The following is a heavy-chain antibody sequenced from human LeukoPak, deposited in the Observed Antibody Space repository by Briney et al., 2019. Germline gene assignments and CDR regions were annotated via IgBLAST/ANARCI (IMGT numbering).Heavy chain of an antibody. CDR2: IYYNGNT. J-gene: IGHJ5*02. Sequence: SETLSLTCSVSGGSISSYYWSWIRQPPGKGLEWIGYIYYNGNTNYNPSLKSRVTISVDTSKNQFSLKLSSVTAADTAVYYCARSESYRLRFDPWGQGTLVTVSS. D-gene: IGHD1-26*01. V-gene: IGHV4-59*01. CDR1: GGSISSYY. CDR3: ARSESYRLRFDP.